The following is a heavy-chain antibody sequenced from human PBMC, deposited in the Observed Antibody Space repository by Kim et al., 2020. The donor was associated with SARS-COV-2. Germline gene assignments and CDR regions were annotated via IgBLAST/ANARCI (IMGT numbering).Heavy chain of an antibody. CDR3: ARVEIVAGAFDY. CDR1: GFTFNYFW. D-gene: IGHD5-12*01. Sequence: GGSLRLSCAASGFTFNYFWMTWVREAPGKGLEWVANIKEDGSEKNYVESVKGRFTISRDNTKNSLYLQMNSLRAEDTAVYYCARVEIVAGAFDYWGQGT. J-gene: IGHJ4*02. CDR2: IKEDGSEK. V-gene: IGHV3-7*01.